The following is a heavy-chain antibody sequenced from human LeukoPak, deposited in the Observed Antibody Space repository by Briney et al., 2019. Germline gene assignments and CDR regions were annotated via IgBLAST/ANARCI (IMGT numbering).Heavy chain of an antibody. Sequence: PSETLSLTCTVSGGSVSSSAYYWGWIRQPPGKGLEWIGGIFHSGSTYYNPSLKSRVTISVDTSKNQFSLKLSSVTAADTAVYYCARQGLGSLAVAGRGWFDPWGQGTLVTVSS. J-gene: IGHJ5*02. V-gene: IGHV4-39*01. CDR3: ARQGLGSLAVAGRGWFDP. D-gene: IGHD6-19*01. CDR2: IFHSGST. CDR1: GGSVSSSAYY.